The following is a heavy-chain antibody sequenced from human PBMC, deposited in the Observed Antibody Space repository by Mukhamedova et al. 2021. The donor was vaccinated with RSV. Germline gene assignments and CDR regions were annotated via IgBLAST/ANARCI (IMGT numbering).Heavy chain of an antibody. D-gene: IGHD1-26*01. CDR2: ISYDGSNK. J-gene: IGHJ4*02. CDR3: AKDMGSGSYYPDY. V-gene: IGHV3-30*18. CDR1: SSYG. Sequence: SSYGMHWVRQAPGKGLEWVAVISYDGSNKYYADSVKGRFTISRDNSKNTLYLQMNSLRAEDMAVYYCAKDMGSGSYYPDYWGQGT.